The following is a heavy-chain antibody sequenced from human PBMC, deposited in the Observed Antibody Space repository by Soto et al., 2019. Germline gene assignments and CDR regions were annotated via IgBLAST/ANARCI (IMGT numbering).Heavy chain of an antibody. Sequence: QVQLQESGPGLVKPSETLSLTCTVSGGSISSYYWSWIRQPPGKGLEWIGYIYYSGSTNYNPSLKSRVTXXVXTXKNQFSLKLSAVTAADTAVYYCARDNGYSYGYTLDHWGQGTLVTVSS. CDR3: ARDNGYSYGYTLDH. CDR1: GGSISSYY. J-gene: IGHJ4*02. CDR2: IYYSGST. D-gene: IGHD5-18*01. V-gene: IGHV4-59*01.